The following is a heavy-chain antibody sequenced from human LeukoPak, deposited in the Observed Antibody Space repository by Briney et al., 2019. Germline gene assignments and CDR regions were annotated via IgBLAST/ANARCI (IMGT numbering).Heavy chain of an antibody. CDR3: ARDYGSSSSVWFDP. Sequence: ASVKVSCKASGYTFTGYYMHWVRQAPGQGLEWMGWINPNSGGTNYAQKFQGRVTMTRDTSISTAYMELSRLRSDDTAVYYCARDYGSSSSVWFDPWGQGTLVTVSS. V-gene: IGHV1-2*02. CDR1: GYTFTGYY. D-gene: IGHD6-6*01. J-gene: IGHJ5*02. CDR2: INPNSGGT.